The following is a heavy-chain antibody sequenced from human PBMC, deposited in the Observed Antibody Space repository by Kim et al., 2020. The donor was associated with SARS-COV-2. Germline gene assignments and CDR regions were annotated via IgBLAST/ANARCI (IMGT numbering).Heavy chain of an antibody. CDR3: AKDRLFDFWSGLASAQYGMDV. V-gene: IGHV3-23*01. J-gene: IGHJ6*02. CDR1: GFTFSSYA. CDR2: ISGSGVYT. D-gene: IGHD3-3*01. Sequence: GGSLRLSCAASGFTFSSYAMNWVRQAPGKGLEWVSAISGSGVYTYHADSVKGRFTISRDNSKNTLYLQMNSLIAEDTAVYYCAKDRLFDFWSGLASAQYGMDVWGQGTTVTVSS.